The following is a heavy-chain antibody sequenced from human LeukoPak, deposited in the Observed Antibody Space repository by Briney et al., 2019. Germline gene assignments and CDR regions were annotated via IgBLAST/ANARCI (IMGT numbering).Heavy chain of an antibody. Sequence: GRSLRLSCVASGFTFNDYAMHWVRQAPGKGLEWVSLIIGNSGTIFYADSVKGRFTISRDKAKNSLYLQMNSLRAEDTAMYYCARDKGFVESSYGIDVWGQGTTVTVSS. CDR2: IIGNSGTI. J-gene: IGHJ6*02. CDR1: GFTFNDYA. V-gene: IGHV3-9*01. D-gene: IGHD1-1*01. CDR3: ARDKGFVESSYGIDV.